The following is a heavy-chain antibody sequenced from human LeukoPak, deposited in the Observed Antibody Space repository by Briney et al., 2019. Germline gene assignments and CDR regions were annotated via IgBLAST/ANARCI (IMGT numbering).Heavy chain of an antibody. CDR1: GFTFSTYG. D-gene: IGHD6-19*01. CDR2: KGNSAGDT. V-gene: IGHV3-23*01. J-gene: IGHJ4*02. Sequence: GGSLRLSCAAAGFTFSTYGMCWVRQPPGKGLEWVSCKGNSAGDTFYAESVRGRFTISRDNSRNTLFLEMNSLRVEDTAIYYCWKRGGESGGWGFFDYWGPGALVTVSS. CDR3: WKRGGESGGWGFFDY.